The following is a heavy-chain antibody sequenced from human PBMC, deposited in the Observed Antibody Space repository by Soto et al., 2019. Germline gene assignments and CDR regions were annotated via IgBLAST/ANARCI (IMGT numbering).Heavy chain of an antibody. CDR1: GYTFTSYD. CDR2: MNPNSGNT. J-gene: IGHJ6*02. V-gene: IGHV1-8*01. Sequence: ASVKVSCKASGYTFTSYDINWVRQATGQGLEWMGWMNPNSGNTGYAQKFQGRVTMTRNTSISTAYMELSSLRSEDTAVYYCARWGRAPNYYDYGMDVWGQGTTVTVSS. CDR3: ARWGRAPNYYDYGMDV. D-gene: IGHD1-26*01.